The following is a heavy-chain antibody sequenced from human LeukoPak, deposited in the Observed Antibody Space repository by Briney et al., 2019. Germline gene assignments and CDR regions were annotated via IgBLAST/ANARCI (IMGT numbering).Heavy chain of an antibody. CDR3: AHSPRVDSSSWWDAPWYFDY. J-gene: IGHJ4*02. D-gene: IGHD6-13*01. V-gene: IGHV2-5*02. Sequence: SGPTLAKPTQTLTLTCTFSGFSLSTSGVGVGWIRQPPGKALEWLALIYWDDDKRYSPSLKSRLTITKDTSKNQVVLTMTNMDPVDTATYYCAHSPRVDSSSWWDAPWYFDYWGQGTLVTVSS. CDR2: IYWDDDK. CDR1: GFSLSTSGVG.